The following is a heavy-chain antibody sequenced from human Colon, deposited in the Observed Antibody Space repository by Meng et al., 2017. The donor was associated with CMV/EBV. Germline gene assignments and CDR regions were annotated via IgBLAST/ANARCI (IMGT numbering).Heavy chain of an antibody. CDR3: ATISGGDFDF. J-gene: IGHJ4*02. V-gene: IGHV1-2*02. CDR2: LNPNSGDT. CDR1: GYTFTGYL. Sequence: VWLVQLGVGGKQPGASVQVSFKTSGYTFTGYLMFWVRQAPGQGLEWMGSLNPNSGDTNSAQKFHGRLTMTRDTSIHTAYMELGSLRSDDTAVYYCATISGGDFDFWGQGTLVTVSS. D-gene: IGHD3-10*01.